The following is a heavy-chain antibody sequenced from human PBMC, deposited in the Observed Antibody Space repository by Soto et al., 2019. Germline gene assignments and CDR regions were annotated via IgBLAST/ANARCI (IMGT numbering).Heavy chain of an antibody. V-gene: IGHV1-69*01. CDR3: AKGITDTGGYYYYSMDV. CDR1: AATFRRNS. CDR2: TMPVFGRP. J-gene: IGHJ6*02. Sequence: LHVSWESSAATFRRNSIICVRQDPEQGLEWMGGTMPVFGRPNYAQKFQGRVTITADEYTRTAYMELSRLKSDDTAVYYCAKGITDTGGYYYYSMDVWGQGNEVTFSS. D-gene: IGHD3-16*01.